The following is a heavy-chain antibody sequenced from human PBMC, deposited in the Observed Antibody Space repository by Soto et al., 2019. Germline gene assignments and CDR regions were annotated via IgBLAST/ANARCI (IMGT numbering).Heavy chain of an antibody. CDR2: ISGSGIST. J-gene: IGHJ2*01. V-gene: IGHV3-23*01. CDR3: AKEPVGPDWYFDL. CDR1: GFTFRSYA. Sequence: DAQLLESGGGLVQPGGSLRLSCAASGFTFRSYAMSWVRQAPGKGLEWVSGISGSGISTHYADSVKGRFTVSRDNSKNTLYLQMNSLRAEDTAVYNCAKEPVGPDWYFDLWGSGTLVTVSS.